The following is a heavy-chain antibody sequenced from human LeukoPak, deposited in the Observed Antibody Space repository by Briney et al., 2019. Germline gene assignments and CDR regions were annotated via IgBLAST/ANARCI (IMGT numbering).Heavy chain of an antibody. CDR1: GYTFTGYY. Sequence: ASVKVSCKASGYTFTGYYMHWVRQAPGQGLEWMGWINPNSGGTNYAQKFQGRVTMTRDTSKNQVVLTMTNMDPVDTATYYCARSAFGVVYYWGQGTLVTVSS. CDR2: INPNSGGT. V-gene: IGHV1-2*02. J-gene: IGHJ4*02. CDR3: ARSAFGVVYY. D-gene: IGHD3-3*01.